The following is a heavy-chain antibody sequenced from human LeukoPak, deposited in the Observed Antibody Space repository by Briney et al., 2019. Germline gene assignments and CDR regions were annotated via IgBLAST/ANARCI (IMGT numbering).Heavy chain of an antibody. CDR3: ARDSKVRIAAAGVVNWFDP. D-gene: IGHD6-13*01. V-gene: IGHV1-69*04. J-gene: IGHJ5*02. CDR1: GGTFSSYA. Sequence: SVKVSCKASGGTFSSYAISWVRQAPGQGLEWMGRIIPILGIANYAQKFQGRVTITADKSTSTAYMELSSLRSEDTAVYYCARDSKVRIAAAGVVNWFDPWGQGTLVTVSS. CDR2: IIPILGIA.